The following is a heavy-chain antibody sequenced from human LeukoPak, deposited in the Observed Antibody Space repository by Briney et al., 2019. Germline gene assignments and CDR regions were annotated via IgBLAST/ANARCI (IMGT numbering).Heavy chain of an antibody. CDR3: APGGQLRQ. CDR1: GFTFSSYS. CDR2: IKQDGSEK. D-gene: IGHD3-10*01. V-gene: IGHV3-7*03. J-gene: IGHJ4*02. Sequence: GGSLRLSCAASGFTFSSYSMSWVRQTPGKGLEWVANIKQDGSEKYYVDSVKGRFTISRDNSRNTVHLQINSLRGGDTAVYYCAPGGQLRQWGQGTLVTVSS.